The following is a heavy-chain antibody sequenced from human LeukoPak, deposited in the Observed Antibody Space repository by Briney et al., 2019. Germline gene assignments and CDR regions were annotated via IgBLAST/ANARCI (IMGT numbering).Heavy chain of an antibody. J-gene: IGHJ4*02. CDR3: ARERSGAKEY. CDR2: IDSDGSRI. D-gene: IGHD1-26*01. V-gene: IGHV3-74*01. Sequence: GSLRLSCAASGFTLSSYWMDWVRQTPGKGLVWVSRIDSDGSRIGYADSVKGRFTISRDNAKNTLSLQMNSLTVEDTAIYYCARERSGAKEYWGQGTLVTVSS. CDR1: GFTLSSYW.